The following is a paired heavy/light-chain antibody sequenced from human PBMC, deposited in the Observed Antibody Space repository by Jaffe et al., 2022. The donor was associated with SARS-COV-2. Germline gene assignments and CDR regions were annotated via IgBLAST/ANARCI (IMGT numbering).Heavy chain of an antibody. CDR1: GFTFSNHW. D-gene: IGHD7-27*01. J-gene: IGHJ3*02. Sequence: EVQLVESGGGLVQPGGSLRVSCAASGFTFSNHWMNWVRQAPGKGLEWVGNIKEDASEKDSVDSMKGRFTISRDNAKNSLYLQMNNLRAEDTAVYYCARGSNGAFDIWGQGTMVTVSS. V-gene: IGHV3-7*04. CDR3: ARGSNGAFDI. CDR2: IKEDASEK.
Light chain of an antibody. CDR2: LSS. CDR1: QSLLHSNGYTY. V-gene: IGKV2-28*01. J-gene: IGKJ5*01. Sequence: ETVLTQSPLSLPVTPGESASISCRSSQSLLHSNGYTYLAWYLQKPGQSPQLLIYLSSYRASGVPDRFSGSGSGTDFTLKISRVEAEDVGVYYCMQVLQAPVTFGQGTRLEIK. CDR3: MQVLQAPVT.